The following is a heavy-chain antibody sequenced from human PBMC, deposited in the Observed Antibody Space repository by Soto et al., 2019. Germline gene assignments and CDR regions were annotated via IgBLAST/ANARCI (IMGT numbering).Heavy chain of an antibody. J-gene: IGHJ5*02. CDR1: GFTFSSYS. CDR2: ISSSSSYI. V-gene: IGHV3-21*01. CDR3: ARGQSVQPWFPPTGGFDP. Sequence: PGGSLRLSCAASGFTFSSYSMNWVRQAPGKGLEWVSSISSSSSYIYYADSVKGRFTISRDNAKNSLYLQMNSLRAEDTAVYYCARGQSVQPWFPPTGGFDPWGQGTLVTVSS. D-gene: IGHD5-18*01.